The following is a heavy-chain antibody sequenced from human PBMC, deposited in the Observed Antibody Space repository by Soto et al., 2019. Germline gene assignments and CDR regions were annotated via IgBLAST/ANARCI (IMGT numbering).Heavy chain of an antibody. CDR2: IIPLCGVA. Sequence: QVQLVQSGAEVKKPGSSVKVSCKSSGGTFSSYAINWARQAPGQGLEWMGGIIPLCGVANYAQKFQGRVTITAGTSTTTASMELSSLRAEDTAVYYCARAYSGGWSGDFDYWGQGILVTVSS. CDR3: ARAYSGGWSGDFDY. D-gene: IGHD6-19*01. CDR1: GGTFSSYA. J-gene: IGHJ4*02. V-gene: IGHV1-69*14.